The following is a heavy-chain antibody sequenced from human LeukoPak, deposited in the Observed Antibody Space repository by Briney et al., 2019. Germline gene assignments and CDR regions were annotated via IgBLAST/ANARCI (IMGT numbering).Heavy chain of an antibody. Sequence: GSSVKVSCKASGGTFSSFTISWVRQAPGQGLEWVGRIIPLLGITNYARQFQDRVTIAADTSTSTAYMELSTLRSEDTAVYYCATGLRLMVVRGVYFDYWGQGTLVTVSS. V-gene: IGHV1-69*02. J-gene: IGHJ4*02. CDR3: ATGLRLMVVRGVYFDY. CDR1: GGTFSSFT. CDR2: IIPLLGIT. D-gene: IGHD3-10*01.